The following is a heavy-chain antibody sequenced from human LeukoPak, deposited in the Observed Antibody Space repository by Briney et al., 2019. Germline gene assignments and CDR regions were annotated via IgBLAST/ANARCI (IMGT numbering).Heavy chain of an antibody. CDR2: IYTSGST. D-gene: IGHD3-10*01. CDR3: ARDASALYYYGSGSYPYFDY. V-gene: IGHV4-4*07. CDR1: DDSITMYY. Sequence: SETLSLTRTVSDDSITMYYWTWIRQPAGKGLEWIGRIYTSGSTNYNPSLKSRVTMPVDTSKNQFSLKLSSVTAADTAVYYCARDASALYYYGSGSYPYFDYWGQGTLVTVSS. J-gene: IGHJ4*02.